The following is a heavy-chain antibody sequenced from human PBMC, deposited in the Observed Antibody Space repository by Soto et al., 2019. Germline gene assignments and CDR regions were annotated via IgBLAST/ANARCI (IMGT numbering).Heavy chain of an antibody. CDR3: AKAPGGYLDY. CDR1: GFTFSSYG. V-gene: IGHV3-30*18. CDR2: ISYDGSNK. J-gene: IGHJ4*02. Sequence: GGSLRLSCAAFGFTFSSYGMHWFRQAPGKGLEWVAVISYDGSNKYYADSVKGRFTISRDNPKNTLYLQMNSLRAEDTAVYYCAKAPGGYLDYWGQGTLVTVSS. D-gene: IGHD3-22*01.